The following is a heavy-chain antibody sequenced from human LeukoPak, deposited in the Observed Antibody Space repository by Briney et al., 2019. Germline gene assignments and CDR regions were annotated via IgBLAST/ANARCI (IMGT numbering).Heavy chain of an antibody. Sequence: GGSLRLSCAASGFTFSSYAMSWVRQAPGKGLEWVSTIGGSGGSTYYADSVKGRFTISRDNSKNTLYLQMNTLRAEDTAVYYCAKSGYRSTWLFDYWGQGTQVTVSS. CDR2: IGGSGGST. CDR1: GFTFSSYA. CDR3: AKSGYRSTWLFDY. V-gene: IGHV3-23*01. J-gene: IGHJ4*02. D-gene: IGHD6-13*01.